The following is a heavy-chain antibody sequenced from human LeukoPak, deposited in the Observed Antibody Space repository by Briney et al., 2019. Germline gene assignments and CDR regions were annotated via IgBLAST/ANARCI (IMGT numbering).Heavy chain of an antibody. Sequence: SEPLSLTCTVSGGSISSYYWSWIRQPPGKGLEWIGYIYYSGSTNYNPSLKSRVTISVDTSKNQFSLKLSSVTAADTAVYYCAKTGIVGATPYFQHWGQGTLVTVSS. D-gene: IGHD1-26*01. CDR2: IYYSGST. J-gene: IGHJ1*01. V-gene: IGHV4-59*01. CDR3: AKTGIVGATPYFQH. CDR1: GGSISSYY.